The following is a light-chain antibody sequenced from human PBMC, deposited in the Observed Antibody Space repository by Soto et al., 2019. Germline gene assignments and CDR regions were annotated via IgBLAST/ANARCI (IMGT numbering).Light chain of an antibody. Sequence: EIVLTQSPATLSLSPGNRATLSCRASQSVSGYLAWYQQKPGQAPRLLIYDASNRATGIRARFSGSGSGTDFTLTITGLEPEDFAVYYCQQRSTWPSTFGGGTKVEI. CDR1: QSVSGY. CDR3: QQRSTWPST. V-gene: IGKV3-11*01. CDR2: DAS. J-gene: IGKJ4*01.